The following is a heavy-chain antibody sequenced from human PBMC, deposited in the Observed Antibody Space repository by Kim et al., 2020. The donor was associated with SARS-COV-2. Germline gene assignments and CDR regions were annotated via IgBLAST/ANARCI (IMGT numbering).Heavy chain of an antibody. CDR3: ARVSGSYGWFDP. Sequence: NYNPSLKSRVTISVDKSTNQFSLKLSSVTAADTAVYYCARVSGSYGWFDPWGQGTLVTVSS. D-gene: IGHD3-10*01. V-gene: IGHV4-4*02. J-gene: IGHJ5*02.